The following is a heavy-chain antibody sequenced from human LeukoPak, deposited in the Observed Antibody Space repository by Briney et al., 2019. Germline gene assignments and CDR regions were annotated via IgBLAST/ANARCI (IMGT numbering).Heavy chain of an antibody. V-gene: IGHV3-30*03. Sequence: GGSLRLSCAASGFTFSSYWMSWVRQAPGKGLEWVAVISYDGSNKYYADSVKGRFTISRDNSKNTLYLQMNSLRAEDTAVYYCATIAYSSSADYWGQGTLVTVSS. CDR2: ISYDGSNK. J-gene: IGHJ4*02. D-gene: IGHD6-6*01. CDR1: GFTFSSYW. CDR3: ATIAYSSSADY.